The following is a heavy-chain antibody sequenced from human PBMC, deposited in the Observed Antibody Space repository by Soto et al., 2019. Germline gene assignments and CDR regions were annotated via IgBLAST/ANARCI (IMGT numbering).Heavy chain of an antibody. J-gene: IGHJ4*02. V-gene: IGHV4-59*01. CDR3: ARGNLREAAADTYYFDY. CDR2: IYYSGST. Sequence: KPSETLSLTCTVSGGSISSYYWSWIRQPPGKGLEWIGYIYYSGSTNYNPSLKSRVTISVDTPKNQLSLKLSSVTAADTAVYYCARGNLREAAADTYYFDYWGQGTLVTVSS. CDR1: GGSISSYY. D-gene: IGHD6-13*01.